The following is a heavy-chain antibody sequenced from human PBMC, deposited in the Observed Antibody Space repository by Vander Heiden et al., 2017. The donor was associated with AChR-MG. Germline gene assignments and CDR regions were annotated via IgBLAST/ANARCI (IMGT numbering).Heavy chain of an antibody. CDR2: FDPEDGET. D-gene: IGHD1-26*01. J-gene: IGHJ4*02. CDR1: GCTLTDLT. Sequence: QAQLVQSGAAVKKPGASVKVSCKVSGCTLTDLTMHWVRQAPGKGLEWMGGFDPEDGETIYAQKCQGRVTMTEDTSTDTAYMELSSLRSEDTAVYYCATVRTGELLWLYYFDYWGQGTLVTVSS. CDR3: ATVRTGELLWLYYFDY. V-gene: IGHV1-24*01.